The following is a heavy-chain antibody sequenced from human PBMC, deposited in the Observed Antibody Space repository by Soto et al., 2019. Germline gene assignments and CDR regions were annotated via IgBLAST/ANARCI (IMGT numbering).Heavy chain of an antibody. J-gene: IGHJ6*02. CDR1: GFTFSSYW. CDR3: ARVFVVAGTVYYYYYYGMDV. CDR2: IKQDGSEK. Sequence: WGSLRLSCAASGFTFSSYWMSWVRQAPWKWLEWVANIKQDGSEKYYVDSVKFRFTISRDNAKNSLYLQMNSLRAEDTAVYYCARVFVVAGTVYYYYYYGMDVWGQGTTVTVSS. V-gene: IGHV3-7*03. D-gene: IGHD2-15*01.